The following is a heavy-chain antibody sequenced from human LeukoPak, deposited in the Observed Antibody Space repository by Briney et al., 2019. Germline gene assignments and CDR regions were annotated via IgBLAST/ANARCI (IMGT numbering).Heavy chain of an antibody. D-gene: IGHD3-22*01. J-gene: IGHJ4*02. V-gene: IGHV3-30*02. CDR1: GFTFSSYA. CDR3: AKAYGHKDYYDSSGYSDY. CDR2: IRYDGSNK. Sequence: GGALRLSCAASGFTFSSYAMHWVRQAPGKGLEWVAFIRYDGSNKYYADSVKGRFTISRDNSKNTLYLQMNSLRAEDTAVYYCAKAYGHKDYYDSSGYSDYWGQGTLVTVSS.